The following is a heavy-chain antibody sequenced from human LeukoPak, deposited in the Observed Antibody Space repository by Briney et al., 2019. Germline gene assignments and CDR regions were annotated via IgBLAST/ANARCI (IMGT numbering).Heavy chain of an antibody. Sequence: SETLSLTCTVSGDSISGYYYTWIRQPTEKDLEWIGYVHDTGSTNYNPSLKSRVTISLDTSMKQFSLNLRSATAADAAVYFCVYGPNHYYFDHWGQGTLVTVSS. D-gene: IGHD3-16*01. CDR2: VHDTGST. V-gene: IGHV4-59*01. J-gene: IGHJ4*02. CDR3: VYGPNHYYFDH. CDR1: GDSISGYY.